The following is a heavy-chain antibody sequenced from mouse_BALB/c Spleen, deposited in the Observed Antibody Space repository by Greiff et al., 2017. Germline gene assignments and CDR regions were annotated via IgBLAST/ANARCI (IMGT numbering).Heavy chain of an antibody. J-gene: IGHJ2*01. CDR3: ASSNCDGDY. CDR1: GYSITSYYA. Sequence: EVKLVESGPGLVKPSQSLSLTCTVTGYSITSYYAWNWIRQFPGNKLEWMGYISYSGSTSYNPSLKSRISITRDTSKNQFFLQLNSVTTEDTATYDCASSNCDGDYWGQGTTLTVSS. V-gene: IGHV3-2*02. CDR2: ISYSGST. D-gene: IGHD4-1*02.